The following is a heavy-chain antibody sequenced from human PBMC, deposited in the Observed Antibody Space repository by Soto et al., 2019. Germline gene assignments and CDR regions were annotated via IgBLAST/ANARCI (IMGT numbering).Heavy chain of an antibody. Sequence: SETLSLTCSVSGGSISSSNSYWGWVRQPPGAGLEWIGTISFSGSTYYNRSLKSRVIISLDTSKNQFSLRLSSVTAADTAEYYCARQPYWSSGSCYSRLLDYWGQGALVTVSS. D-gene: IGHD2-15*01. J-gene: IGHJ4*02. CDR3: ARQPYWSSGSCYSRLLDY. CDR2: ISFSGST. CDR1: GGSISSSNSY. V-gene: IGHV4-39*01.